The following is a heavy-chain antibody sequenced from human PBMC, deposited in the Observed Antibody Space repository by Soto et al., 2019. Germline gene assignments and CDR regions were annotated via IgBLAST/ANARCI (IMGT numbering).Heavy chain of an antibody. CDR1: GFTFSNAW. J-gene: IGHJ4*02. V-gene: IGHV3-15*01. CDR2: IKSKTDGGTT. CDR3: TTDINPCDFWSGPRAGFDY. Sequence: EVQLVESGGGLVKPGGSLRLSCAASGFTFSNAWMSWVRQAPGKGLEWVGRIKSKTDGGTTDYAAPVKGRFTISRDHSKNTLYLQMNSLKTEDTAVYYCTTDINPCDFWSGPRAGFDYWGQGTLVTVSS. D-gene: IGHD3-3*01.